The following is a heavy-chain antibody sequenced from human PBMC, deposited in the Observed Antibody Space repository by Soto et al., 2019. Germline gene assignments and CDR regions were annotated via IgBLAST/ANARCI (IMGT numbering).Heavy chain of an antibody. V-gene: IGHV1-8*01. CDR1: GYTFTSYD. J-gene: IGHJ6*03. D-gene: IGHD2-2*01. Sequence: ASVKVSCKASGYTFTSYDINRVRQATGQGLEWMGWMNPNSGNTGYAQKFQGRVTMTRNTSISTAYMELSSLRSEDTAVYCCARGPSWRGPAGYYYYMDVWGKGTTVTVSS. CDR3: ARGPSWRGPAGYYYYMDV. CDR2: MNPNSGNT.